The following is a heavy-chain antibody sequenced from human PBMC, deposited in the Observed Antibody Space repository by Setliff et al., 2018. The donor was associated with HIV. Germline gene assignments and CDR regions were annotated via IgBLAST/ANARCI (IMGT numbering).Heavy chain of an antibody. CDR2: IFYFGSV. Sequence: SETLSLTCRVSGGSFNTRRTKWGWIRQSPGKGLEWIGSIFYFGSVTYNPSLKSRPLISIDTSKTQFSLNLRSVTAADTAVYYCVRELLGSGGTVPEVNFFDSWGQGTRVTVS. CDR1: GGSFNTRRTK. V-gene: IGHV4-39*07. J-gene: IGHJ5*01. D-gene: IGHD1-26*01. CDR3: VRELLGSGGTVPEVNFFDS.